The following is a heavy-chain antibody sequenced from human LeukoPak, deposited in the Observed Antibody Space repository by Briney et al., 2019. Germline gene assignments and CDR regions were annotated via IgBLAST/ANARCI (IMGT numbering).Heavy chain of an antibody. CDR1: GFTFSSYA. CDR3: ATARYGDYPENYYGMDV. V-gene: IGHV3-23*01. CDR2: ISGSGGST. D-gene: IGHD4-17*01. J-gene: IGHJ6*02. Sequence: AGGSLRLSCAASGFTFSSYAMSWIRQAPGKGLEWVSAISGSGGSTYCADSVKGRFTISRDNSKNTLYLQMNSLRAEDTAVYYCATARYGDYPENYYGMDVWGQGTTVTVSS.